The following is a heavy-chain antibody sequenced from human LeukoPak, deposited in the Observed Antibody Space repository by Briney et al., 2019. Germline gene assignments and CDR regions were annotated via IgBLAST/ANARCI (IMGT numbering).Heavy chain of an antibody. D-gene: IGHD5-12*01. Sequence: PGGSLRLSCAASGFTFSSYAMSWVRQAPGKGLEWVSSISGSGGSTYYADSVKGRFTISRDNPKNTLYLQMNSLRAEDTAVYYCAKDPVTATPSPTYGMDVWGQGTTVIVSS. J-gene: IGHJ6*02. CDR3: AKDPVTATPSPTYGMDV. V-gene: IGHV3-23*01. CDR2: ISGSGGST. CDR1: GFTFSSYA.